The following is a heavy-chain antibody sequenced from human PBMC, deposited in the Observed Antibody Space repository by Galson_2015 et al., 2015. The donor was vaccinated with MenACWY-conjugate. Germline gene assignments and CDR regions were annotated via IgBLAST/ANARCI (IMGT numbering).Heavy chain of an antibody. D-gene: IGHD3-22*01. CDR3: AKGPLYDSSGSDSDYFDY. Sequence: SLRLSCAASGFTFSTNAMTWVRQAPGKGLEWVSGISGSTNTTYYRDSVKGRFTISRDNSKNTVYLQMNSLKAEDTARYFCAKGPLYDSSGSDSDYFDYWGQGTLVTVSS. CDR2: ISGSTNTT. J-gene: IGHJ4*01. CDR1: GFTFSTNA. V-gene: IGHV3-23*02.